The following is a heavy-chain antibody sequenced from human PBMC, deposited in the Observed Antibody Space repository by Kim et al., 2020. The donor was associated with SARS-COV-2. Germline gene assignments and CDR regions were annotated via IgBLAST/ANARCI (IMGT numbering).Heavy chain of an antibody. D-gene: IGHD3-16*01. CDR3: TRGWGSDYYYAMDV. J-gene: IGHJ6*02. V-gene: IGHV4-34*01. Sequence: SETLSLTCGVYGGSFSGYYWSWVRQPLGKGLEWIGEIRHSMYQSRITNYNPSLKSRVSISVDTFRKQFSLNLTSVTAADTAVYYCTRGWGSDYYYAMDVWGQGTTVTVSS. CDR2: IRHSMYQSRIT. CDR1: GGSFSGYY.